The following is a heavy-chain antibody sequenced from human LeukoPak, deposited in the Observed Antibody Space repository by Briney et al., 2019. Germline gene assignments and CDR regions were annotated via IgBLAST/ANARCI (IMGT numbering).Heavy chain of an antibody. J-gene: IGHJ4*02. V-gene: IGHV3-53*01. CDR3: ARGIAVAGRFDY. CDR1: GFIVSSNY. Sequence: GGSLRLSCAASGFIVSSNYMSWVRQAPGKGLEWVSVIYSGGNTYYADSVKGRFTISRDNSKNTLYLQMNSLRAEDTAVYYCARGIAVAGRFDYWGQGTLVTVSS. CDR2: IYSGGNT. D-gene: IGHD6-19*01.